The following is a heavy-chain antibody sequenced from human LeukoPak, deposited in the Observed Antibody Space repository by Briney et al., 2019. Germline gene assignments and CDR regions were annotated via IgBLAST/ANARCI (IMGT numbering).Heavy chain of an antibody. Sequence: SETLSLTCTVSGGPISSYYWSWVRQPPGKGLEWIGYIYYSGSTNYNPSLKSRVTISVDTSKNQFSLKLSSVTAADTAVYYCARDGHQWRNDAFDIWGQGTMVTVSS. J-gene: IGHJ3*02. CDR2: IYYSGST. D-gene: IGHD1-14*01. V-gene: IGHV4-59*01. CDR1: GGPISSYY. CDR3: ARDGHQWRNDAFDI.